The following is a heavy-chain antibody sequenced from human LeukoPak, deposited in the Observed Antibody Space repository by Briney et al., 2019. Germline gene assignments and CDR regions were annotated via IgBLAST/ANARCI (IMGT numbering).Heavy chain of an antibody. J-gene: IGHJ4*02. Sequence: GGSLRLSCAASGFTFSSYEMNWVRQAPGKGLEWVSYISSSGSTIYYADSVKGRFTISRDNAKNSLYLQMNSLRAEDTALYYCARWVRGVIGATDYWGQGTLVTVSS. V-gene: IGHV3-48*03. CDR1: GFTFSSYE. CDR2: ISSSGSTI. D-gene: IGHD3-10*01. CDR3: ARWVRGVIGATDY.